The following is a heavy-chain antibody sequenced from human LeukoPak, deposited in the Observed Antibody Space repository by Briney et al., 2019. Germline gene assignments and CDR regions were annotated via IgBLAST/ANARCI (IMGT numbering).Heavy chain of an antibody. Sequence: GGSLRLSCGASGFSFNNAYMSWVRQAPGKGLEWVSGISGSGDNTYYADSVKGRFTISRDNSKNTLYVQVNSLGTEDTAAYYCAKGSYYDSSGSFYFDYWGQGTLVTVSS. V-gene: IGHV3-23*01. D-gene: IGHD3-22*01. CDR1: GFSFNNAY. J-gene: IGHJ4*02. CDR3: AKGSYYDSSGSFYFDY. CDR2: ISGSGDNT.